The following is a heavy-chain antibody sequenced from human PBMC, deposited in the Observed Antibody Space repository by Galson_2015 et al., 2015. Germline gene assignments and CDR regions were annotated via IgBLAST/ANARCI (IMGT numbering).Heavy chain of an antibody. D-gene: IGHD1-14*01. J-gene: IGHJ4*02. Sequence: CAISGDSVSNSDASWNWIRQSPSRGLEWLGRTYYRSKWGNDYAVSVKSRITIKPDTSKNHFSLQPNSVTPEDTAVYYCVRDTGWGFDYLGQGALVTVSS. CDR3: VRDTGWGFDY. CDR2: TYYRSKWGN. CDR1: GDSVSNSDAS. V-gene: IGHV6-1*01.